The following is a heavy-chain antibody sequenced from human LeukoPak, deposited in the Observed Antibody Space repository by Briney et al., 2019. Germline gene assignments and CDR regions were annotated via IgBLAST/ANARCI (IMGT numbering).Heavy chain of an antibody. Sequence: GGSLRLSCAASGFTFSDYSMNWVRQAPGKGLEWISYISSSSSTIYYADSVKGRFTTSRDNAKKSLYMQMNSLRAEDTAVYYCVRVGGAFDLWGQGTRVSVSS. D-gene: IGHD3-16*01. CDR1: GFTFSDYS. J-gene: IGHJ3*01. CDR2: ISSSSSTI. V-gene: IGHV3-48*01. CDR3: VRVGGAFDL.